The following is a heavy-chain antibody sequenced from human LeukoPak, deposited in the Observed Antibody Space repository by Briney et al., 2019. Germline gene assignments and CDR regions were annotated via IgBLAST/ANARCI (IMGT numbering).Heavy chain of an antibody. CDR3: ARLRGDYDY. CDR1: GYSISSGYY. J-gene: IGHJ4*02. V-gene: IGHV4-38-2*02. CDR2: IYHSGST. Sequence: SETLSLTCTVSGYSISSGYYWGWIRQPPGSGLEWIGSIYHSGSTYNPSLKSRVTIALDTSKNQFSLKLSSVTAADTAVYYCARLRGDYDYWGQGTLVTVSS. D-gene: IGHD4-17*01.